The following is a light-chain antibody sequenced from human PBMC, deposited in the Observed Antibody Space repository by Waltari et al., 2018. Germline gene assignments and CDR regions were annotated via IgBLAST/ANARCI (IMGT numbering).Light chain of an antibody. V-gene: IGKV3-20*01. CDR3: QKYVNLPAT. J-gene: IGKJ1*01. CDR1: QSVGKY. Sequence: EIVLTQSPGTLSLSPGERDTLSCRASQSVGKYLVWYQKKPGQAPRPLIYDASIRATGIPDRFSGSGSGTDFSLTISRLEPEDSAVYYCQKYVNLPATFGQGTKVEI. CDR2: DAS.